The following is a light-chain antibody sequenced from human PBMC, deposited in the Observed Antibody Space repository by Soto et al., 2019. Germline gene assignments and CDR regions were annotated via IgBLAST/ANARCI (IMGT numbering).Light chain of an antibody. CDR3: RSFAGGGNPVL. Sequence: QSALTQPPSASGSLGQSVTISCTGTSSDVGGYNYVSWHQQHPGKAPKVMIYEVTKRPPGVPDRFSGSKSGNTASLTVSGLQAEDGADYYCRSFAGGGNPVLLGGGTKLTVL. J-gene: IGLJ2*01. CDR2: EVT. CDR1: SSDVGGYNY. V-gene: IGLV2-8*01.